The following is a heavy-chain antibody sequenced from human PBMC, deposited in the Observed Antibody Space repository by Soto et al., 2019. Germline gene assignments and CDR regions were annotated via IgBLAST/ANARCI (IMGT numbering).Heavy chain of an antibody. Sequence: QVQLVESGGGVVQPGNSLRLSCAASGFIFSNHFMHWVRQAPGKGLEWLAGIWYDGNTEFYAESLKGRLTISRDTSKTTVYLEMSSLRAEDTAMYYCAKESDTFDVWGQGTMVIVS. V-gene: IGHV3-33*06. CDR1: GFIFSNHF. CDR3: AKESDTFDV. CDR2: IWYDGNTE. J-gene: IGHJ3*01.